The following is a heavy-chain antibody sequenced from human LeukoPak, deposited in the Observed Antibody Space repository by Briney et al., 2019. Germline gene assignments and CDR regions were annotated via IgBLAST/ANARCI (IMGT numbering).Heavy chain of an antibody. CDR3: ARDHDWGVDY. CDR1: GFTFTDHY. J-gene: IGHJ4*02. V-gene: IGHV1-2*02. D-gene: IGHD7-27*01. CDR2: ISGKRGDT. Sequence: ASVTVSCKASGFTFTDHYMHWVRQAPGQGLEWMGWISGKRGDTNYAQNFQDRVTMTRDTSTSTVYMELSRLTVDDTAVYYCARDHDWGVDYWGQGTLVTVSS.